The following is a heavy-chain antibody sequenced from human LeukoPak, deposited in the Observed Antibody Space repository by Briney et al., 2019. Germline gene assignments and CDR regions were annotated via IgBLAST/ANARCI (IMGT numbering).Heavy chain of an antibody. Sequence: GGSLRLSCAASGFTFSSYSMNWVRQAPGKGLEWVSYISSSSNTIYYADSVKGRFTISRDNAQNTLYLQMNSLRDEDTAVYYCATSGSYRFDYWGQGTLVTVSS. CDR2: ISSSSNTI. V-gene: IGHV3-48*02. CDR3: ATSGSYRFDY. CDR1: GFTFSSYS. J-gene: IGHJ4*02. D-gene: IGHD1-26*01.